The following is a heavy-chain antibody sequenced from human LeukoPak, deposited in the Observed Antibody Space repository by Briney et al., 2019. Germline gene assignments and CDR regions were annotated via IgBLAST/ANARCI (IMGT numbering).Heavy chain of an antibody. V-gene: IGHV1-24*01. D-gene: IGHD3-9*01. CDR2: FDPEDGET. J-gene: IGHJ6*02. CDR1: GYTLTELS. CDR3: ATDRYYDILTGDCGMDV. Sequence: ASVKVSCKVSGYTLTELSMHWVRQAPGKGLEWMGGFDPEDGETIYAQKFQGRVTMTEDTSTDAAYMELSSLRSEDTAVYYCATDRYYDILTGDCGMDVWGQGTTVTVSS.